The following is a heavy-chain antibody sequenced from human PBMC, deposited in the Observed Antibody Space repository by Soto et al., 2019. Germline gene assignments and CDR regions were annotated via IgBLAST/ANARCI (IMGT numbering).Heavy chain of an antibody. Sequence: QVQLQESGPGLVKPSGTLSLTCAVSGGSVSSRNWLTWVRQPPGKGLEWIGEIYHTGNTKYNPSLKTRVTISLDKSKKQFSLKPSSVTAADTAVYYWARVYVWQQLTYFDYWGQGTLVTVSS. CDR1: GGSVSSRNW. V-gene: IGHV4-4*02. CDR3: ARVYVWQQLTYFDY. D-gene: IGHD2-8*01. J-gene: IGHJ4*02. CDR2: IYHTGNT.